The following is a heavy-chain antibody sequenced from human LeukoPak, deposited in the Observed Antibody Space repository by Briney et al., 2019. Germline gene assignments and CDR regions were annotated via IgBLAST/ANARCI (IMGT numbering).Heavy chain of an antibody. Sequence: PSETLSLTCAVYGGSFSGYYWSWIRQPPGKGLEWIGEINHSGSTNYNPSLKSRVTISVDTSKNQFSLKLSSVTAADTAVYYCARPGYYSIIDYWGQGTLVTVSS. CDR3: ARPGYYSIIDY. J-gene: IGHJ4*02. CDR2: INHSGST. CDR1: GGSFSGYY. V-gene: IGHV4-34*01. D-gene: IGHD2-15*01.